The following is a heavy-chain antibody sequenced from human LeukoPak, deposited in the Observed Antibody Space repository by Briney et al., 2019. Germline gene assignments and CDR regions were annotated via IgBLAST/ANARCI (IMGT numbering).Heavy chain of an antibody. CDR1: GFTFSSYE. Sequence: QPGGSLRLSCSASGFTFSSYEMNWVRQAPGKGLEWVSYISSSGTNIYYADSVKGRFTISRDNAKNSLYLQMNSLRAEDTAVYYCAGGIAAAKLWGRGTLVTVSS. CDR3: AGGIAAAKL. D-gene: IGHD6-13*01. V-gene: IGHV3-48*03. CDR2: ISSSGTNI. J-gene: IGHJ4*02.